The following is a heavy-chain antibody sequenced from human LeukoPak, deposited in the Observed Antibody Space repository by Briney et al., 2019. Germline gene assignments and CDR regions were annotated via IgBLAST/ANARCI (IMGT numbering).Heavy chain of an antibody. V-gene: IGHV3-49*04. CDR2: IRSKAYGGTT. D-gene: IGHD1-26*01. Sequence: PGGSLRLSCAASGFTFSSYGMSWVRQAPGKGLEWVGFIRSKAYGGTTEYAASVKGRFTISRDDSKSIAYLQMNSLKTEDTAVYYCTRDQHSGSYTVYAFDIWGQGTMVTVSS. CDR1: GFTFSSYG. J-gene: IGHJ3*02. CDR3: TRDQHSGSYTVYAFDI.